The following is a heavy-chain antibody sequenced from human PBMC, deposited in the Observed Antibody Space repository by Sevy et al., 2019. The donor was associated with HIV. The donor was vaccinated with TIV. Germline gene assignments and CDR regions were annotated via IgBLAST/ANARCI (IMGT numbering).Heavy chain of an antibody. CDR1: GFTFSDYY. CDR3: ASSREPHLAYDSSGYLDAFDI. Sequence: GGSLRVSCAASGFTFSDYYMSWIRQAPGKGLEWVSYISSSGSTIYYADSVKGRFTISRDNAKNSLYLQMNSLRAEDTAGYYCASSREPHLAYDSSGYLDAFDIWGQGTMVTVSS. D-gene: IGHD3-22*01. J-gene: IGHJ3*02. V-gene: IGHV3-11*01. CDR2: ISSSGSTI.